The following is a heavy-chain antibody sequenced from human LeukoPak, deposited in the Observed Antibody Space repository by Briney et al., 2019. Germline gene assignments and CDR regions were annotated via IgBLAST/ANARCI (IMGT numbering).Heavy chain of an antibody. D-gene: IGHD4-17*01. V-gene: IGHV3-30*02. CDR1: GFTLSTYN. CDR2: IRYDGSNK. J-gene: IGHJ6*03. CDR3: AKEPTKTTVISDYYYYYYMDV. Sequence: GGSLRLSRAASGFTLSTYNMKWVRQAPGKGLEWVAFIRYDGSNKYYADSVKGRFTISRDNSKNTLYLQMNRLRPEDTAVYYCAKEPTKTTVISDYYYYYYMDVWGKGTTVTVSS.